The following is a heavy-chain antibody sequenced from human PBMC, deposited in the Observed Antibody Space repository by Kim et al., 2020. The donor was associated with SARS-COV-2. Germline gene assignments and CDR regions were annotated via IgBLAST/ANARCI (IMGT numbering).Heavy chain of an antibody. V-gene: IGHV4-34*01. CDR3: ARYKYSSSWYGERNWFDP. J-gene: IGHJ5*02. D-gene: IGHD6-13*01. Sequence: SETLSLTCAVYGGSFSGYYWSWIRQPPGKGLEWIGEINHSGSTNYNPSLKSRVTISVDTSKNQFSLKLSSVTAADTAVYYCARYKYSSSWYGERNWFDPWGQGTLVTVPS. CDR2: INHSGST. CDR1: GGSFSGYY.